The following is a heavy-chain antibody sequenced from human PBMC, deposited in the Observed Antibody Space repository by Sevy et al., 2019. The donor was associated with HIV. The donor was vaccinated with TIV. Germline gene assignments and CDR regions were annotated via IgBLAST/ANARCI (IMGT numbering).Heavy chain of an antibody. CDR3: TRHVRGYDSSGYYLFPFDI. J-gene: IGHJ3*02. D-gene: IGHD3-22*01. Sequence: GPLRLSCAASGFTFSGSAMHWVRQASGKGLEWVGRIRSKANSYATAYAASVKGRFTISRDDSKNTAYLQMNSLKTEDTAVYYCTRHVRGYDSSGYYLFPFDIWGQGTMVTVSS. V-gene: IGHV3-73*01. CDR1: GFTFSGSA. CDR2: IRSKANSYAT.